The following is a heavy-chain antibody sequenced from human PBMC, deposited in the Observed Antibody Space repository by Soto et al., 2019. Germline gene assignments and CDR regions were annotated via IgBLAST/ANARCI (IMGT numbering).Heavy chain of an antibody. D-gene: IGHD1-26*01. CDR3: AAGGGLPRYY. Sequence: QLQLQESGSGLVKPSQTLSLTCAVSGGSISSGGYSWSWIRQPPGKGLEWIWYIYHSGSTYDNPSLKRRVTISVDRSKNQFSLKLSSVTAADTAVYYWAAGGGLPRYYWGQGTLVTVSS. CDR1: GGSISSGGYS. J-gene: IGHJ4*02. V-gene: IGHV4-30-2*01. CDR2: IYHSGST.